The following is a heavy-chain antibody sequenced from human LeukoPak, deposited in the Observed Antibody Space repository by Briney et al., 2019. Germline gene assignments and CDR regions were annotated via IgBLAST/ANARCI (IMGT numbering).Heavy chain of an antibody. CDR2: MNIDGSEK. J-gene: IGHJ4*02. V-gene: IGHV3-7*01. D-gene: IGHD1-26*01. CDR1: GITFSNYW. CDR3: ARDPVEWELLLDY. Sequence: GGSLRLSCAASGITFSNYWMGWVRQAPGKRLEWVANMNIDGSEKYYADSVKGRFSISRDNARNSVYLQMASLRVEDTAVYYCARDPVEWELLLDYWGQGTLVTVSS.